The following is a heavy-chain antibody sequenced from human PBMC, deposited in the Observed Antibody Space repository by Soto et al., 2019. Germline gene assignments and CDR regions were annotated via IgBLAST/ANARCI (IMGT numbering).Heavy chain of an antibody. V-gene: IGHV3-30-3*01. CDR1: GFTFSSYA. Sequence: QVQLVESGGGVVQPGRSLRLSCAASGFTFSSYAMHWVRQAPGKGLEWVAVISYDGSNKYYADSVKGRFTISRDNSENTLYLQMNSLRAEDTAVYYCARDRVGWQYYFDYWGQGTLVTVSS. CDR3: ARDRVGWQYYFDY. J-gene: IGHJ4*02. D-gene: IGHD6-19*01. CDR2: ISYDGSNK.